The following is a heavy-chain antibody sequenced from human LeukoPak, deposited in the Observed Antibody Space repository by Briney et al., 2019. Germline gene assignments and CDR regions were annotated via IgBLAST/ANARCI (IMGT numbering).Heavy chain of an antibody. J-gene: IGHJ4*02. V-gene: IGHV3-53*01. CDR2: IYSGGST. CDR1: GFTVSSNY. CDR3: ARGGNRGYSYGVN. D-gene: IGHD5-18*01. Sequence: TGGSLRLSCAASGFTVSSNYMSWVRQAPGKGLEWVSVIYSGGSTYYADSVKGRFTISRDNAKNSLYLQMNSLRAEDTALYYCARGGNRGYSYGVNWGQGTLVTVSS.